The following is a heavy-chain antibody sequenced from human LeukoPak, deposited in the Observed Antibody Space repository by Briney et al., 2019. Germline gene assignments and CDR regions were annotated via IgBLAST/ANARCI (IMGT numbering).Heavy chain of an antibody. CDR2: ISWNSGSI. V-gene: IGHV3-9*01. CDR1: GFTFDDYA. CDR3: AKDITEQQLGGWFDP. Sequence: GGSLRLSCAASGFTFDDYAMHWVRQAPGKGLEWVSGISWNSGSIGYADSVKGRFTISRDNAKNSLYLQMNSLRAEDTALYYCAKDITEQQLGGWFDPWGQGTLVTVSS. D-gene: IGHD6-13*01. J-gene: IGHJ5*02.